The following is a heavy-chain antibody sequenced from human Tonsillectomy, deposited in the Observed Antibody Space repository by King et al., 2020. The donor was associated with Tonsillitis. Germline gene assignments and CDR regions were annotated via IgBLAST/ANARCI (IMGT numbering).Heavy chain of an antibody. CDR1: GGSFSNYY. CDR3: AGENIVVVPSAILSWFDP. J-gene: IGHJ5*02. D-gene: IGHD2-2*02. Sequence: VQLQQWGAGLLKPSETLSLTCAVYGGSFSNYYWSWIRQPPGKGLEWIGEINHSGSTNYNPSFKGGVTISVDTSMNQFSLKLSSVTAADTAVYYCAGENIVVVPSAILSWFDPWGQGTLVTVSS. CDR2: INHSGST. V-gene: IGHV4-34*01.